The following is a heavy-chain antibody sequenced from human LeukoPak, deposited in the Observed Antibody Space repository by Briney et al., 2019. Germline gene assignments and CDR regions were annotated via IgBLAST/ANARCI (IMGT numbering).Heavy chain of an antibody. CDR1: DHPFTSYG. V-gene: IGHV1-18*01. Sequence: GAPGRASGKPLDHPFTSYGVCWCGRAPGQGLRGMEWFSVYNVNTNYAQKLQGRVTMTTATTTSTAYMELRTLRSADTAVYYRARQTTVVTSDYWGQGTLVTVSS. D-gene: IGHD4-23*01. CDR2: FSVYNVNT. CDR3: ARQTTVVTSDY. J-gene: IGHJ4*02.